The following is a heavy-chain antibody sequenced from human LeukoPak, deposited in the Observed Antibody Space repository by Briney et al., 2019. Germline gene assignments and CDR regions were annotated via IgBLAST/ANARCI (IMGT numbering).Heavy chain of an antibody. J-gene: IGHJ4*02. Sequence: GGSLRLSCAASGFTFGSHWMTSVRQAPGMGLEWVANIQPDGTAKEFVGSVKGRFSIPRDNAENSLYLQMNSLRVKDTAVYYCARWNYDSLTGYYIDYWGQGTLVAVSS. CDR1: GFTFGSHW. D-gene: IGHD3-9*01. CDR2: IQPDGTAK. CDR3: ARWNYDSLTGYYIDY. V-gene: IGHV3-7*01.